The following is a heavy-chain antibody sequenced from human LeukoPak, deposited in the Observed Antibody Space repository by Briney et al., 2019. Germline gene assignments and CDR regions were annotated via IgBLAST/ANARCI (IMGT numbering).Heavy chain of an antibody. CDR2: IKSKTDGATT. J-gene: IGHJ4*02. CDR3: ATPPGYYDMSPFDF. CDR1: GFTFSNAW. V-gene: IGHV3-15*01. D-gene: IGHD3-22*01. Sequence: GGSLRLSCAASGFTFSNAWMTWVRQAPGKGLEWVGHIKSKTDGATTDYAAPVKGRFTISRDDSKNTVYLQMNSLKIEDTAVYFCATPPGYYDMSPFDFWGQGTLVTVSS.